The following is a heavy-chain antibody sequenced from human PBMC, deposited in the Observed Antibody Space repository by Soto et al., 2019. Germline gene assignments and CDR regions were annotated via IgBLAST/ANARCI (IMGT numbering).Heavy chain of an antibody. J-gene: IGHJ4*02. D-gene: IGHD3-22*01. Sequence: SETLSLTCTVSGDSMSSSNWWNWVRQPPGKGLEWIGEAHHSGRTNYNPSLKTRVTISVDRSQNLFSLKLASVTAADTAGYYCVSYEATALDYWGQGILVTVSS. CDR3: VSYEATALDY. CDR2: AHHSGRT. V-gene: IGHV4-4*02. CDR1: GDSMSSSNW.